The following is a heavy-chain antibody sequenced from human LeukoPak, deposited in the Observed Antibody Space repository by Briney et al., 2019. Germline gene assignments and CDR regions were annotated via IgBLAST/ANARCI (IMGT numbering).Heavy chain of an antibody. CDR1: GYTFTSYY. D-gene: IGHD1-7*01. Sequence: ASVKVSCKASGYTFTSYYIHWVRQAPGQGLEWMGIINPGVGSTTYAQKFQGRVTMTRDTSTSTVYMELSSLRSEDTAVYYCARDRVMGGTTTCEYWGQGTQVTVSS. CDR2: INPGVGST. CDR3: ARDRVMGGTTTCEY. J-gene: IGHJ4*02. V-gene: IGHV1-46*01.